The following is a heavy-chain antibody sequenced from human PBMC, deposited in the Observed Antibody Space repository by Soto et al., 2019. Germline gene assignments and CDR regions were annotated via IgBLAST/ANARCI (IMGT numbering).Heavy chain of an antibody. J-gene: IGHJ4*02. CDR1: GYTFTSYY. Sequence: QVQLVQSGAEVKKPGASVKVSCKASGYTFTSYYMHWVRQAPGQGLEWMGIINPSGGSTTYAQKFRGRVTMTRDTSTSTVYMELSSLRSEDTAVYYCARGYCSGGSCYGIDYWGQGTLVTVSS. CDR2: INPSGGST. V-gene: IGHV1-46*01. D-gene: IGHD2-15*01. CDR3: ARGYCSGGSCYGIDY.